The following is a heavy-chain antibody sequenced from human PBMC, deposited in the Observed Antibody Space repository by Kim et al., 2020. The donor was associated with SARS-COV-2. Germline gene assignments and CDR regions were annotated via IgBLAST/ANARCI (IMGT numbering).Heavy chain of an antibody. CDR1: GYSFTSYW. CDR2: IYPGDSDT. J-gene: IGHJ6*02. V-gene: IGHV5-51*01. CDR3: ARHRGRCTNGVCYTSNYYYYGMDV. Sequence: GESLKISCKGSGYSFTSYWIGWVRQMPGKGLEWMGIIYPGDSDTRYSPSFQGQVTISADKSISTAYLQWSSLKASDTAMYYCARHRGRCTNGVCYTSNYYYYGMDVWGQGTTVTVSS. D-gene: IGHD2-8*01.